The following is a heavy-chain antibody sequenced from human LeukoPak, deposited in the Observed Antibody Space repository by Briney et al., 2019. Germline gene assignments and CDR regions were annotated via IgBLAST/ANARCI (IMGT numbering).Heavy chain of an antibody. CDR2: INHNGNVN. CDR3: ERGGGLDV. J-gene: IGHJ6*02. V-gene: IGHV3-7*03. D-gene: IGHD3-16*01. CDR1: GFTFTNAW. Sequence: PGGSLRLSCAASGFTFTNAWMNWARQAPGKGLEWVASINHNGNVNYYVDSVKGRFTISRDNAKNSLYLQMSNLRAEDTAVYFCERGGGLDVWGQGATVTVSS.